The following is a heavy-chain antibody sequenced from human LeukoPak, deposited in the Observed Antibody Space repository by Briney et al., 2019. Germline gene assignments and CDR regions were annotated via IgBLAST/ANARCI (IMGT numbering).Heavy chain of an antibody. CDR2: ISYDGSNK. CDR3: AKGAYGSGSYEAFDI. J-gene: IGHJ3*02. Sequence: PGGSLRLSCAASGFTFSNYGMHWVRQAPGKGLEWVAVISYDGSNKYYADSVKGRFTISRDNSKNTLYLQMNSLRAEDTAVYYCAKGAYGSGSYEAFDIWGQGTMVTVSS. V-gene: IGHV3-30*18. CDR1: GFTFSNYG. D-gene: IGHD3-10*01.